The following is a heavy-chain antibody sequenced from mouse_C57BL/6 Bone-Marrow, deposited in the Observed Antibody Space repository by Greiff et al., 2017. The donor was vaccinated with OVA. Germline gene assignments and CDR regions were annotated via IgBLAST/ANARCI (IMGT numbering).Heavy chain of an antibody. V-gene: IGHV1-61*01. CDR2: INPSDSET. CDR3: ARGGVSRSCGFAY. D-gene: IGHD1-1*01. Sequence: QVQLQQPGAELVRPGSSVKLSCKASGYTFTSYWMDWVKQRPGQGLEWIGNINPSDSETHYNQKFKDKATLTVDKSSSTAYMQLSSLTSEDSAVYYFARGGVSRSCGFAYWGQGTLVTVSA. J-gene: IGHJ3*01. CDR1: GYTFTSYW.